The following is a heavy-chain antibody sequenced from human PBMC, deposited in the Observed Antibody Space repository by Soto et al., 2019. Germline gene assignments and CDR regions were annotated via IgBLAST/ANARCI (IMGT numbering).Heavy chain of an antibody. CDR3: ARESEDLTSNFDY. CDR2: LSYDGSKE. Sequence: PGGSLRLSCAASGFTFSSFGMHWVRQAPGKGLEWVALLSYDGSKEYYGDSMKGRFTISRDNAKNSLYLEMNSLRAEDTAVYYCARESEDLTSNFDYWGQGTLVTVSS. J-gene: IGHJ4*02. CDR1: GFTFSSFG. V-gene: IGHV3-30*03.